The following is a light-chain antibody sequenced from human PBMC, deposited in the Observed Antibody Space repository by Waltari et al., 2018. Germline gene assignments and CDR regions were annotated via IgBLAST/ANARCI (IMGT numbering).Light chain of an antibody. Sequence: QSALTQPASVSGSPGQSIPIPCTGSSSDVGGYNYVSWYQQHPGKAPKVLIYDVSKWPSGVSNRFSGSKSGNTASLTISGLQAEDEADYYCTSYASSGTYVFGTGTKVTVL. J-gene: IGLJ1*01. V-gene: IGLV2-14*01. CDR2: DVS. CDR1: SSDVGGYNY. CDR3: TSYASSGTYV.